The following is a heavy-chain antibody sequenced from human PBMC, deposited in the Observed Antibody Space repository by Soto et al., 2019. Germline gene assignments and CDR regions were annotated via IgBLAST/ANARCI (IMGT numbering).Heavy chain of an antibody. V-gene: IGHV4-4*02. CDR2: IYHSGST. CDR3: ERDRHGSSIPEDNWLET. Sequence: SATXALACSVSVFSIIISDLFICFRQPPGKGLEWIGEIYHSGSTKYNPSLKRRVTISVEKSKKQFYLKLSSVTAADTAVYYCERDRHGSSIPEDNWLETRGPATLV. J-gene: IGHJ4*02. D-gene: IGHD1-1*01. CDR1: VFSIIISDL.